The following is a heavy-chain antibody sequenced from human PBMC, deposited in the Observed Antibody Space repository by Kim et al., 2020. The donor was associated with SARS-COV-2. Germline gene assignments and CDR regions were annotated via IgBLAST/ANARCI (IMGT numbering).Heavy chain of an antibody. CDR2: IKSKTDGGTQ. CDR3: TAANTNYSDYVPLEDFDAFDI. J-gene: IGHJ3*02. Sequence: GGSLRLSCAASGFTFSNAWMSWVRQAPGKGLERVGRIKSKTDGGTQDYAAPVKGRFTISRDDSKNTLYLQMNSLKTEDTAVYYCTAANTNYSDYVPLEDFDAFDIWGQGTMVTVSS. V-gene: IGHV3-15*01. D-gene: IGHD4-17*01. CDR1: GFTFSNAW.